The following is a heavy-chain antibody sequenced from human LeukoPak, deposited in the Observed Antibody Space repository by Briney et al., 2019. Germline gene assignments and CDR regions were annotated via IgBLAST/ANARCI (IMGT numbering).Heavy chain of an antibody. CDR3: ARDRVAVAGDDSDY. Sequence: GGSQRLSCAASGFTFSSYGMHWVRQAPGKGLEWVAVIWYDGSNKYYADSVKGRFTISRDNSKNTLYLQMNSLRAEDTAVYYCARDRVAVAGDDSDYWGQGTLVTVSS. V-gene: IGHV3-33*01. J-gene: IGHJ4*02. D-gene: IGHD6-19*01. CDR2: IWYDGSNK. CDR1: GFTFSSYG.